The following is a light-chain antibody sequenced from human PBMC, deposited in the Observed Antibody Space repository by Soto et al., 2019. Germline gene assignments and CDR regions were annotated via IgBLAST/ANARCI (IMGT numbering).Light chain of an antibody. Sequence: DIQMTQSPSSLSASVGDRVTITCRASQSISSYLNWYQQKPGKAPKLLIYAASRLQSGVTSRFSGSGSGTDFTLTSSSLQPEDFATYYCQQSYSTPYTFGQGTKLEIK. J-gene: IGKJ2*01. CDR3: QQSYSTPYT. CDR2: AAS. CDR1: QSISSY. V-gene: IGKV1-39*01.